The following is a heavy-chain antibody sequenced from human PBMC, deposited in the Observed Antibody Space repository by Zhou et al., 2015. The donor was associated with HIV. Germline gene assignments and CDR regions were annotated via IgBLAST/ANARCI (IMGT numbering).Heavy chain of an antibody. V-gene: IGHV3-9*01. Sequence: EEQLVESGGGLVQPGRSLRLSCATSGFRFEDFAMHWVRQGPGKGLEWVGGISWNSGAIGYGASMKGRITVSRDNAKKSLYLQMNSLRGDDTAVYYCARVKLPGRQFDWLLSPPAYWGQGTLVIVSS. J-gene: IGHJ4*02. CDR2: ISWNSGAI. CDR1: GFRFEDFA. D-gene: IGHD3-9*01. CDR3: ARVKLPGRQFDWLLSPPAY.